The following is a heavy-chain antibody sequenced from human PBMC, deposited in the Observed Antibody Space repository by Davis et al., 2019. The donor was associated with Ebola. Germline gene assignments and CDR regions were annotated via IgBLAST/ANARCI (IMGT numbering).Heavy chain of an antibody. CDR3: ARERRLLSDWFDP. CDR2: IYYSGST. D-gene: IGHD3-10*01. V-gene: IGHV4-59*12. Sequence: MPGGSLRLSCTVSGGSISSYYWSWIRQPPGKGLEWIGYIYYSGSTNYNPSLKSRVTISVDTSKNQFSLKLSSVTAADTAVYYCARERRLLSDWFDPWGQGTLVTVSS. J-gene: IGHJ5*02. CDR1: GGSISSYY.